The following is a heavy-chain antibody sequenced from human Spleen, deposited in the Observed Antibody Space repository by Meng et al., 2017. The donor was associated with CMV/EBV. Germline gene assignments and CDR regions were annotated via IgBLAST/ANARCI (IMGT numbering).Heavy chain of an antibody. CDR1: GYTFTSYY. CDR2: INPSGGST. J-gene: IGHJ6*02. CDR3: ARSRDYHSYGRDV. Sequence: ASVKVSCKASGYTFTSYYMHWVRQAPGQGIEWMGIINPSGGSTSYAQKLQGRVTMSRESSTNTVYMELSSLRSEDTAVYYCARSRDYHSYGRDVWGQGTTVTVSS. V-gene: IGHV1-46*03.